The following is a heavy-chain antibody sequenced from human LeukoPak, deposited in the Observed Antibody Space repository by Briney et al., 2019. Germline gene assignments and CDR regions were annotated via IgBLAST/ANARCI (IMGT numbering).Heavy chain of an antibody. CDR2: IIPIFGTA. CDR3: ARSGYSYGTNDY. J-gene: IGHJ4*02. V-gene: IGHV1-69*13. Sequence: SVKVSCKASGGTFSSYAISWVRQAPGQGLEWMGGIIPIFGTANYAQKFQGRVTITADESTSTAYMELSSLRSEDTAVYYCARSGYSYGTNDYWGQGTLVTVSS. D-gene: IGHD5-18*01. CDR1: GGTFSSYA.